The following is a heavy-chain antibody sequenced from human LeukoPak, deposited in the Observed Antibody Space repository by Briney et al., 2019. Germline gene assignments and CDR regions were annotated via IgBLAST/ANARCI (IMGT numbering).Heavy chain of an antibody. CDR3: ARGYYQASDAFDI. D-gene: IGHD3-22*01. CDR2: ISSSSSYI. J-gene: IGHJ3*02. V-gene: IGHV3-21*01. Sequence: KSGGSLRLSCAASGFTFSSYSMNWVRQAPGKGLEWVSFISSSSSYIYYADSVKGRFTISRDNAKNPLYLQMNSLRAEDTAVYYCARGYYQASDAFDIWGQGTMVTVSS. CDR1: GFTFSSYS.